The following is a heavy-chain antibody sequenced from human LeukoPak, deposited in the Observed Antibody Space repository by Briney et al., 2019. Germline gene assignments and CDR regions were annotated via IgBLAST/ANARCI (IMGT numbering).Heavy chain of an antibody. Sequence: SETLSLTCTVSGGSISSFYWSWIRQPAGKGLEWIGRIYTSGSTNYNPSLKSRVTISVDTSKNQFSLKLSSVTAADTAVYYCARDVSRTYYYDSSGYWGQGTLVTVSS. CDR1: GGSISSFY. J-gene: IGHJ4*02. CDR2: IYTSGST. D-gene: IGHD3-22*01. V-gene: IGHV4-4*07. CDR3: ARDVSRTYYYDSSGY.